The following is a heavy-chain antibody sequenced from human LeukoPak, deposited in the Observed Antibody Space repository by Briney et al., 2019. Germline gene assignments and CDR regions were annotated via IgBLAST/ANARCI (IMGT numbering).Heavy chain of an antibody. CDR2: IYTSGST. Sequence: PSETLSLTCTVSGGSISSYYWSWIRQPAGKGLEWIGRIYTSGSTNYNPSLKSRVTMSVDTSKNQFSLKLSSVTAADTAVYYCARDQGYCSSTSCYPAGWFDPWGQGTLVTVSS. D-gene: IGHD2-2*01. CDR3: ARDQGYCSSTSCYPAGWFDP. V-gene: IGHV4-4*07. J-gene: IGHJ5*02. CDR1: GGSISSYY.